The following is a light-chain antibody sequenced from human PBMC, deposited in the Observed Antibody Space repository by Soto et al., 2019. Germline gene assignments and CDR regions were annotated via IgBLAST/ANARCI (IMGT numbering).Light chain of an antibody. CDR1: SSDIGAYNF. V-gene: IGLV2-14*03. Sequence: QSALTQPASVSGSPGQSITISCTGTSSDIGAYNFVSWYQQHPGKAPQLLIFDVSFRPSGVSDRFSGSKSGSTASLTISRLQSEDEADYYCSSYAGSSSVVFGGGTKLTGL. J-gene: IGLJ2*01. CDR2: DVS. CDR3: SSYAGSSSVV.